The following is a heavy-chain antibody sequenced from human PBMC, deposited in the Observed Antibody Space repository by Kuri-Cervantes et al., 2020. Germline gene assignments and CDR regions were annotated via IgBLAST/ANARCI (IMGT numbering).Heavy chain of an antibody. V-gene: IGHV4-59*12. J-gene: IGHJ2*01. CDR2: IYDSGST. CDR1: GGSISSYY. CDR3: ARAHPVDWYFDL. Sequence: SETLSLTCTVSGGSISSYYWSWIRQPPGKGLEWIGYIYDSGSTNYNPSLKSRVTISVDTSKNQFSLKLSSVTAADTAVYYCARAHPVDWYFDLWGRGTLVTVSS. D-gene: IGHD2-15*01.